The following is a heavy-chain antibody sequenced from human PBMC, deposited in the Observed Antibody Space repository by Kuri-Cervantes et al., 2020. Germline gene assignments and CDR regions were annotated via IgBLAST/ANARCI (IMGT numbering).Heavy chain of an antibody. Sequence: GGSLRLSCVGSGFALSDHWMHWVRQAPGKGLVWVSVTSKDGVIEKYVDSVKGRFSVIRDNAKNSLYLQMNSLRAEDTAVYYCAGSYSSNWYMGEFDFWGQGTLVTV. J-gene: IGHJ4*02. CDR2: TSKDGVIE. V-gene: IGHV3-74*01. D-gene: IGHD6-13*01. CDR1: GFALSDHW. CDR3: AGSYSSNWYMGEFDF.